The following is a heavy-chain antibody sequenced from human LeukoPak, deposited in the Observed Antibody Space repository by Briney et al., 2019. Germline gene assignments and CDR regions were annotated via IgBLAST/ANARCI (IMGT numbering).Heavy chain of an antibody. D-gene: IGHD1-26*01. CDR2: INPNSGGT. CDR3: ARELFGGSETGDGAFDI. J-gene: IGHJ3*02. Sequence: AAVKVSRKCSGYTFTGYYMHWVRPAPAQGREWMGWINPNSGGTNYAQKFQGSVTMTRDTSISTAYMELSRLRSDDTAVYYCARELFGGSETGDGAFDIWGQGKMVTVSS. V-gene: IGHV1-2*02. CDR1: GYTFTGYY.